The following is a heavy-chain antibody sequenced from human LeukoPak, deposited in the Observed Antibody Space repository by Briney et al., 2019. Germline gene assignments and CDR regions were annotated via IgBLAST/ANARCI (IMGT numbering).Heavy chain of an antibody. V-gene: IGHV1-2*02. J-gene: IGHJ4*02. CDR3: ARASYSYGPYFDY. Sequence: GASVKVSCKASGYTFTSYYMHWVRQAPGQGLEWMGWINPNSGGTNYAQKFQGRVTMTRDTSISTAYMELSRLRSDDTAVYYCARASYSYGPYFDYWGQGTLVTVSS. CDR2: INPNSGGT. CDR1: GYTFTSYY. D-gene: IGHD5-18*01.